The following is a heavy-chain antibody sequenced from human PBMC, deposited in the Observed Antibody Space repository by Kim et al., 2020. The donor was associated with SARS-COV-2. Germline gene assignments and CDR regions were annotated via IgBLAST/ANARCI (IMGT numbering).Heavy chain of an antibody. Sequence: SETLSLTCTVSGGSISSSSYYWGWIRQPPGKGLEWIGSIYYSGSTYYNPSLKSRVTISVDTSKNQFSLKLSSVTAADTAVYYCARHGRGYSSSWYAYWGQGTLVTVSS. D-gene: IGHD6-13*01. CDR1: GGSISSSSYY. V-gene: IGHV4-39*01. J-gene: IGHJ4*02. CDR3: ARHGRGYSSSWYAY. CDR2: IYYSGST.